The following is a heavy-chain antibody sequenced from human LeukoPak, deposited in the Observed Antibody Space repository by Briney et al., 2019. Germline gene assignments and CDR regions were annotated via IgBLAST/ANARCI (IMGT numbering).Heavy chain of an antibody. CDR1: GGSISSYY. D-gene: IGHD3-10*01. V-gene: IGHV4-59*08. Sequence: SETLPLTCTVSGGSISSYYWSWIRQPPGKGLEWIGNIYYSGSTNYNPSLKSRVTISVDTSKNQFSLRLSSVTAADTAVYYCARQSYTAYYYYGMDVWGQGTTVTVSS. CDR3: ARQSYTAYYYYGMDV. J-gene: IGHJ6*02. CDR2: IYYSGST.